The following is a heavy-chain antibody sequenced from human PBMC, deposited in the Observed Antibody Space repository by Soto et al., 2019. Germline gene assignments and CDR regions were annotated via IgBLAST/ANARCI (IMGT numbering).Heavy chain of an antibody. CDR2: IYYGEST. J-gene: IGHJ4*02. Sequence: QVLVQESGPGLVKPSQTLTLSCTVSGGSVDSGNHYWNWIRQPPGKGLEWIGYIYYGESTYYNPSLKSRATISEDTSQSRYSLRLTSVTAADTAVYYCARDMGSASTTMIFDHWGQGTLVTVSS. V-gene: IGHV4-30-4*01. CDR3: ARDMGSASTTMIFDH. CDR1: GGSVDSGNHY. D-gene: IGHD3-22*01.